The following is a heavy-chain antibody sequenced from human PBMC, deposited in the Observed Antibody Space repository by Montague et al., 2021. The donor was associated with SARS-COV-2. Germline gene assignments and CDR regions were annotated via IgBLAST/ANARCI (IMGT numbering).Heavy chain of an antibody. J-gene: IGHJ4*02. Sequence: SETLSLTCEVSGDSISSYYWSWIRQSPGKGLEWISYVHYTGSSKYTPSLKTRVTLSLDTPKNHFSLKLRSVTAADTAIYYCARAQNTSFIANCVNYFDVWGLGALVTVSS. CDR3: ARAQNTSFIANCVNYFDV. CDR2: VHYTGSS. D-gene: IGHD2-2*01. CDR1: GDSISSYY. V-gene: IGHV4-59*01.